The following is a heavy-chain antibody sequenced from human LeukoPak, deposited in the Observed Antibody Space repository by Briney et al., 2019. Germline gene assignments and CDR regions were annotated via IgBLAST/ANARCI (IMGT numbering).Heavy chain of an antibody. D-gene: IGHD3-3*01. J-gene: IGHJ4*02. CDR1: GFTFSSYA. CDR3: AKEHDFWSGYYSSLDY. V-gene: IGHV3-23*01. Sequence: GGSLRLSCAASGFTFSSYAMSWVRQAPGKGLEWVSAIDTSGDSTYYADSVKGRFTISGDNSKSTLHLRMNSLRAEDTAVYYCAKEHDFWSGYYSSLDYWGQGTLVTVSS. CDR2: IDTSGDST.